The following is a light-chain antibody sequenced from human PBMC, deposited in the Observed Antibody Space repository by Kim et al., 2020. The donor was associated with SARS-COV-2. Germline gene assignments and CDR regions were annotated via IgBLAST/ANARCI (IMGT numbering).Light chain of an antibody. Sequence: ASVGDRVTITCRASQGISDCLIWYQQKPGKAPNLLIHAASSLQSGVPSRFGGSGSGTDFTLTISSLQPEDFATYFCQQVNSFTLTFGRGTRLEIK. CDR1: QGISDC. J-gene: IGKJ5*01. V-gene: IGKV1-12*01. CDR3: QQVNSFTLT. CDR2: AAS.